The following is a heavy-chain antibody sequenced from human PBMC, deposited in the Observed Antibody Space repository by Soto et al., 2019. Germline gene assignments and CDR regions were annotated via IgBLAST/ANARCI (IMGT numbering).Heavy chain of an antibody. D-gene: IGHD2-15*01. CDR3: AKDQDIVVVVAPYGMDV. CDR1: GDSVSSNSAA. Sequence: HSQTLSLTCAISGDSVSSNSAAWNWIRQSPSRGLEWLGRTYYRSKWYNDYAVSVKSRITINPDTSKNQFSLQLNSVTPEDTAVYYCAKDQDIVVVVAPYGMDVWGQGTTVTVSS. V-gene: IGHV6-1*01. J-gene: IGHJ6*02. CDR2: TYYRSKWYN.